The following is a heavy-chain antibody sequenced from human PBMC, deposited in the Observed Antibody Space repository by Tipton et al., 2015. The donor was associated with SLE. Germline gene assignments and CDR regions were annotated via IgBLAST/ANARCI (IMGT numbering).Heavy chain of an antibody. V-gene: IGHV3-53*01. Sequence: SLRLSCAASGFTFRSYGMEWARQAPGKGLEWVSVIYTDGTSYYADSVKGRFTISRDNGYKSVYLQMFSLRPEDTAVYYCASRSFLYGMDVWGQGTTVTVSS. CDR1: GFTFRSYG. CDR2: IYTDGTS. CDR3: ASRSFLYGMDV. J-gene: IGHJ6*02.